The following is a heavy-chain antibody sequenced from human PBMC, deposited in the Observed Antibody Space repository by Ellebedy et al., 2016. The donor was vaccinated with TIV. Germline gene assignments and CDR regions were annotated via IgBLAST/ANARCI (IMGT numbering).Heavy chain of an antibody. CDR3: AKDSGNWGNHFDP. D-gene: IGHD1-26*01. Sequence: PGGSLRLSCATSGFTFSTYAMSWVRQAPGKGLEWVSAISGSGGSTNYADSVKGRFTISRDNSKNTLYLQMNSLRAEDTALYYCAKDSGNWGNHFDPWGQGTLITVSS. CDR1: GFTFSTYA. V-gene: IGHV3-23*01. CDR2: ISGSGGST. J-gene: IGHJ5*02.